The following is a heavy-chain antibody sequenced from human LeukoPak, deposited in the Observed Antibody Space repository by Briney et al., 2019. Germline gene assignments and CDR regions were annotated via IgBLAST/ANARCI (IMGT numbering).Heavy chain of an antibody. CDR1: GFTFSRHG. Sequence: GGSLRLSCVASGFTFSRHGMNWVRQAPGKGLEWVSGINWNSNNIDYADSVKGRFTISRDNGKNSLYLQMSSLRAEDTALYYCAKASSGYYSAILGWGQGTLVTVSS. V-gene: IGHV3-9*01. CDR2: INWNSNNI. CDR3: AKASSGYYSAILG. J-gene: IGHJ4*02. D-gene: IGHD3-22*01.